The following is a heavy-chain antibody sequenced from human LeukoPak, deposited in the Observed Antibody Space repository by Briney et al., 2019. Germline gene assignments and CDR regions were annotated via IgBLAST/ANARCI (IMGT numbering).Heavy chain of an antibody. CDR2: ISSSSSTI. CDR3: AKDFRITIFGVVTPGFDY. D-gene: IGHD3-3*01. V-gene: IGHV3-48*01. J-gene: IGHJ4*02. CDR1: GFTFSSYS. Sequence: PGGSLRLSCAASGFTFSSYSMNWVRQAPGKGLEWVSYISSSSSTIYYADSVKGRFTISRDNSKNTLYLQMNSLRAEDTAVYYCAKDFRITIFGVVTPGFDYWGQGTLVTVSS.